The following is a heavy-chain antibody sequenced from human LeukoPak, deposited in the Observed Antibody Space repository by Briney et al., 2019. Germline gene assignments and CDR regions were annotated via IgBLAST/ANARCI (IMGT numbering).Heavy chain of an antibody. J-gene: IGHJ4*02. CDR3: ASGGSGWY. Sequence: SETLSLTCAVYGGSFSGYYWSWIRQPPGKGLEWIGEINHSGSTNYNPSLKSRVTISVDTSKNQFSLKLSSVTAADTAVYYCASGGSGWYWGQGTLVTVSS. V-gene: IGHV4-34*01. CDR1: GGSFSGYY. CDR2: INHSGST. D-gene: IGHD6-19*01.